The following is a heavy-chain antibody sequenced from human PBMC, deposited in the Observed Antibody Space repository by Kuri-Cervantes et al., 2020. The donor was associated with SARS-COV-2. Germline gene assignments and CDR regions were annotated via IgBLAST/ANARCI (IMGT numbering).Heavy chain of an antibody. V-gene: IGHV4-61*01. CDR2: IYYSGST. CDR1: GGSVSSGSYY. Sequence: SETLSLTCTVSGGSVSSGSYYWSWIRQPPGKGLEWIGYIYYSGSTNYNPSLKSRVTISVDTSKNQFSLKLSSVTAADTAVYYCARDVAARSYYYGMDVWGQGTTVTVSS. D-gene: IGHD6-6*01. CDR3: ARDVAARSYYYGMDV. J-gene: IGHJ6*02.